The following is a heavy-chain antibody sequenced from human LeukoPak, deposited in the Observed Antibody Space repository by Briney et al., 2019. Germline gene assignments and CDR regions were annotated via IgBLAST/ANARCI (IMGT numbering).Heavy chain of an antibody. D-gene: IGHD3-22*01. CDR3: ARAPPLYYYDSSGYYADAFDI. CDR1: GYTFTGYY. Sequence: ASVTVSCKASGYTFTGYYMHWVRQAPGQGLEWMGWINPNSGGTNYAQKFQGRVTMTRDTSISTAYMELSRLRSDDTAVYYCARAPPLYYYDSSGYYADAFDIWGQGTMVTVSS. V-gene: IGHV1-2*02. CDR2: INPNSGGT. J-gene: IGHJ3*02.